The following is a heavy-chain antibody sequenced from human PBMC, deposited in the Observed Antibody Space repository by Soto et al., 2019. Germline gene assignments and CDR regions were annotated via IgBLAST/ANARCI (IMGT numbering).Heavy chain of an antibody. CDR1: GGSFSGYY. J-gene: IGHJ5*02. CDR3: AIVRLRSSWSRWYNWFDP. CDR2: INHSGST. D-gene: IGHD6-13*01. Sequence: QVQLQQWGAGLLKPSETLSLTCAVYGGSFSGYYWSWIRQPPGKGLEWIWEINHSGSTNYNPSLKLRVNISVDTSKNQFSLKLSSVTAADTAVYYCAIVRLRSSWSRWYNWFDPWGQGTLVTVSS. V-gene: IGHV4-34*01.